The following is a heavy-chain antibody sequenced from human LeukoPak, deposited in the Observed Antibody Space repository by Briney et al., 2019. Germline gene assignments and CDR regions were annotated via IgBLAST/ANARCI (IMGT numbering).Heavy chain of an antibody. CDR1: GFTFSNSA. Sequence: SVKVSCKTSGFTFSNSAMQWVRQARGQRLEWIRWIIVGSGRTHYAQNLQERITITRDMSTNTAYMELSSLRSEDTAVYYCAAELYSGTYGRCCSFAFWGQGTQVTVSS. J-gene: IGHJ4*02. D-gene: IGHD1-26*01. CDR2: IIVGSGRT. V-gene: IGHV1-58*02. CDR3: AAELYSGTYGRCCSFAF.